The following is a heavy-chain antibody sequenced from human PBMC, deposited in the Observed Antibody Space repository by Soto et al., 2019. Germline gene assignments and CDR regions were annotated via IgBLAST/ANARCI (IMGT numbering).Heavy chain of an antibody. CDR2: IYYSGST. CDR1: GGSISSYY. J-gene: IGHJ6*02. V-gene: IGHV4-59*01. Sequence: SETLSLTCTVSGGSISSYYWSWIRQPPGKGLEWIGYIYYSGSTNYNPSLKSRVTISVDTSRNQFSLKLSSVTAADTAVYYCASSNIAAAGFYYYALDVWGRGTTVTVSS. CDR3: ASSNIAAAGFYYYALDV. D-gene: IGHD6-13*01.